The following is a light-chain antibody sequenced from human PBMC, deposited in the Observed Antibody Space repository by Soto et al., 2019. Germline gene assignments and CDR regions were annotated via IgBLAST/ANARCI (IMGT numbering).Light chain of an antibody. Sequence: QSALTQPAPVSGSPAQPFPSSGTGTTSDVGGYNYVSWYQHHPGKAPKLIIYEVSYRPSGVSNRFSGSKSGNTASLTISGLQADDEADYYCCSYTSTSTHVFGTGTKVTVL. CDR3: CSYTSTSTHV. CDR1: TSDVGGYNY. J-gene: IGLJ1*01. CDR2: EVS. V-gene: IGLV2-14*01.